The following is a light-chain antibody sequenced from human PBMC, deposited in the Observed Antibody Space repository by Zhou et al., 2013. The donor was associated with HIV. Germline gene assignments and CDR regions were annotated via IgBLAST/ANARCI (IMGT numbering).Light chain of an antibody. CDR2: GAS. CDR1: QSFSSKS. J-gene: IGKJ1*01. CDR3: QQYGNSSWT. Sequence: VMAQSPATLSVSPGERVILSCRASQSFSSKSLAWYQQKPGQAPRLLIYGASSRATGIPDRFSGSGSGTDFTLTISRLEPEDFAVFYCQQYGNSSWTFGQGTKVEIK. V-gene: IGKV3-20*01.